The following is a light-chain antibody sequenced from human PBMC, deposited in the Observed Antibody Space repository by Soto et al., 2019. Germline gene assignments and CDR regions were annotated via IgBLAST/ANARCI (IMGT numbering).Light chain of an antibody. Sequence: QSALTQPGSVSGSPGQSITISCTGTSSDVGGYNYVSWYQQHPGKAPKLMIYEVSNRPSGVSNRFSGSKSGNTASLTISGLQADDEDDYYCSSYTSGSTPCVLGTRTKVTFL. CDR2: EVS. CDR1: SSDVGGYNY. CDR3: SSYTSGSTPCV. J-gene: IGLJ1*01. V-gene: IGLV2-14*01.